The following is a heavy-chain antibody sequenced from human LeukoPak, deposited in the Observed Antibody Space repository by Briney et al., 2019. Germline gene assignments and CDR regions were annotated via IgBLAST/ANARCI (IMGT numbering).Heavy chain of an antibody. CDR2: IYYSGST. J-gene: IGHJ4*02. CDR1: GGSISSGGYY. Sequence: SQTLSLTCTVSGGSISSGGYYWSWIRQHPGKGLEWIGYIYYSGSTYYNPSLKSRVTISVGTSKNQFSLKLSSVTAADTAVYYCARGEYYYDSSGTIGGFDYWGQGTLVTVSP. D-gene: IGHD3-22*01. CDR3: ARGEYYYDSSGTIGGFDY. V-gene: IGHV4-31*03.